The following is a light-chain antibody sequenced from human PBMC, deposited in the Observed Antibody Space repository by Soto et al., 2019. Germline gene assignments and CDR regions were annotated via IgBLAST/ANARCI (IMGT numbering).Light chain of an antibody. J-gene: IGLJ2*01. CDR2: RNN. CDR1: SSNVGTHYD. Sequence: QSVLTQSPSVSGAPGQRVTISCTGSSSNVGTHYDVHWYQQLPGTAPKLLIFRNNDRPSGVPDRFSASKSGTSASLAITGLQAEDEADYYCQSYDSTLSGVVFGGGTKLTVL. V-gene: IGLV1-40*01. CDR3: QSYDSTLSGVV.